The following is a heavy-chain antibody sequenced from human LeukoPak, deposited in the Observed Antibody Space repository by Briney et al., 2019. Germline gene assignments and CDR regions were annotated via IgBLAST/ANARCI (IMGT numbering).Heavy chain of an antibody. CDR3: ARMVGYGAFGAFDI. CDR2: ISSSGSTI. Sequence: GGSLRLSCAASGFTFSSYEMSWVRQAPGKGLEWVSYISSSGSTIYYADSVKGRFTISRDNAKNSLYLQMNSLRAEDTAVYYCARMVGYGAFGAFDIWGQGTMVTVSS. J-gene: IGHJ3*02. V-gene: IGHV3-48*03. CDR1: GFTFSSYE. D-gene: IGHD2-8*02.